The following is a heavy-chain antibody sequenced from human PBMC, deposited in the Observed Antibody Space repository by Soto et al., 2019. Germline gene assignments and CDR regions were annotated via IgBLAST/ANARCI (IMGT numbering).Heavy chain of an antibody. CDR1: GFTFSSYW. D-gene: IGHD3-10*01. V-gene: IGHV3-74*01. Sequence: EVQLVESGGGLVQPGGSLRLSCAASGFTFSSYWMHWVRQAPGKGLVWVSRINSDGSTISYADSVRGRFTISRDNAKNTLDLQRNRLRAEGTAVYYGARVGIGACHCVSWGQGTLVTVSS. J-gene: IGHJ4*02. CDR3: ARVGIGACHCVS. CDR2: INSDGSTI.